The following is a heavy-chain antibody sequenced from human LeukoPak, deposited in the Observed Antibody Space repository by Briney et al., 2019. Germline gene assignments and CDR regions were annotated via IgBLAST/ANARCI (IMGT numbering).Heavy chain of an antibody. CDR1: GGSISSSSYY. CDR2: IYYSGST. V-gene: IGHV4-39*01. J-gene: IGHJ4*02. D-gene: IGHD1-26*01. CDR3: ARAGATTRLDY. Sequence: SETLSLTCTVSGGSISSSSYYWGWIRQPPGKGLEWIGSIYYSGSTYYNPSLKSRVTISVDTSKNQFSLRLSSVTAADTAVYYCARAGATTRLDYWGQGTLVTVSS.